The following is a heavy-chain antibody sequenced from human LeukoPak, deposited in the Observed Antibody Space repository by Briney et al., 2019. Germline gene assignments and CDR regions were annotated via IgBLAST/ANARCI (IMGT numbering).Heavy chain of an antibody. CDR3: ARGLLWLF. D-gene: IGHD3-10*01. V-gene: IGHV3-7*01. CDR1: GFTFTSYW. CDR2: IKQDGSEK. Sequence: PGGSLRLSCAASGFTFTSYWMSWFRQPPGKGLEWVANIKQDGSEKHYVDSVKGRFTISRDNAKNSVYLQMNSLRVEDTAVYYCARGLLWLFGGQGTLVTVSS. J-gene: IGHJ4*02.